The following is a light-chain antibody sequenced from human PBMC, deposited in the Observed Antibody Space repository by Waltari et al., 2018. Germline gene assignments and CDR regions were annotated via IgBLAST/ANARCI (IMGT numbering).Light chain of an antibody. V-gene: IGKV3-15*01. CDR2: RAS. J-gene: IGKJ1*01. CDR1: QNIGRT. Sequence: ETVMTQSPDTLSVSPGERATLSCKASQNIGRTLAWYQHKPGQAPRLLVYRASTRATGVPDRFRGCGSGTDFPLTISRLQSEDFGVFFCQQWNDWPRTFGQGTKVEIK. CDR3: QQWNDWPRT.